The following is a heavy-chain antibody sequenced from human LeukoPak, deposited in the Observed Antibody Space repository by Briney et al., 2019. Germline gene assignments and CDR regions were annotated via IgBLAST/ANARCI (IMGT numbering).Heavy chain of an antibody. Sequence: GGSLRLSCAASGFTFSSYSMNWVRQAPGKRLEWISYISGTSSIIYYTPSVKGRFTISRDNGKYSLHLQMNSLRDDDTAVYFCARGTWDGDRTFDIWGQGAMVTVSS. CDR2: ISGTSSII. J-gene: IGHJ3*02. D-gene: IGHD5-24*01. CDR1: GFTFSSYS. CDR3: ARGTWDGDRTFDI. V-gene: IGHV3-48*02.